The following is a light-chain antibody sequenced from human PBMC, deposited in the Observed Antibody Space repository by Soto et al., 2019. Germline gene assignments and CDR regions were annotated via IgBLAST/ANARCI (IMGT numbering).Light chain of an antibody. CDR1: QSIYNY. CDR3: QQSYSTPRT. V-gene: IGKV1-39*01. CDR2: AAS. J-gene: IGKJ1*01. Sequence: DIQMTHSPSSLSASVGDRVTITCRASQSIYNYLNWYQHKPGKAPQLLIFAASSLQSGVPSRFSGSESGTDFTLTISSLQPEDFATYYCQQSYSTPRTFGQGTKVDIK.